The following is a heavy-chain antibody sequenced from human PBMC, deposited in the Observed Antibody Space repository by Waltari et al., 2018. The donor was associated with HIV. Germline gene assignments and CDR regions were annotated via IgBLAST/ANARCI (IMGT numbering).Heavy chain of an antibody. D-gene: IGHD3-22*01. J-gene: IGHJ5*02. CDR3: ARVFRGTVNYFDSRLGH. V-gene: IGHV1-2*02. CDR2: INPNSGGT. CDR1: EYTFSDSY. Sequence: QVQLVQSGAEVKKPGASVTVSCKASEYTFSDSYMHWVRQAPGQGLEWMGWINPNSGGTRYAEKFQGRVTMTRDTSISTAYMELSRLRFDDTAVYYCARVFRGTVNYFDSRLGHWGQGTLVTVSS.